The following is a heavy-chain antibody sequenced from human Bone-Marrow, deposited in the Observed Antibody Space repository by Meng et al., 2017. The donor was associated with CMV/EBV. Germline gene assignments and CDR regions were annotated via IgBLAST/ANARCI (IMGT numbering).Heavy chain of an antibody. V-gene: IGHV3-9*01. Sequence: SVKISCAASGFTFDDYAMHWVRQAPGKGLEWVSGINWNSGSLGYVDSVKGRFTISRDNAKNSLYLQMNSLRAEDTAVYYCVRDELHYDYYGMDVWGQGTTVTCYS. D-gene: IGHD1-7*01. CDR2: INWNSGSL. J-gene: IGHJ6*01. CDR3: VRDELHYDYYGMDV. CDR1: GFTFDDYA.